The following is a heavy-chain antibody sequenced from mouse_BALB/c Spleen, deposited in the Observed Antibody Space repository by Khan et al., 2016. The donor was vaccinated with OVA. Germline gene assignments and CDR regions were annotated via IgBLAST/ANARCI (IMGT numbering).Heavy chain of an antibody. Sequence: QIQLVQSGPELKKPGETVKISCKASGYTFTNYGMNWVKQAPGKGLKWMGWINTYTGEPTYDDDFKGRFAFSLETSASTAYLQINNLKNEDTATYFCASSDYWYFDVWGAGTTVTVSS. D-gene: IGHD6-1*01. CDR1: GYTFTNYG. CDR2: INTYTGEP. CDR3: ASSDYWYFDV. J-gene: IGHJ1*01. V-gene: IGHV9-3-1*01.